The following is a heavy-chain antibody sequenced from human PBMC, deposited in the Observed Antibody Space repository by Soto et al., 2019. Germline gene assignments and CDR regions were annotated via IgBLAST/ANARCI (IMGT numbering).Heavy chain of an antibody. J-gene: IGHJ4*02. CDR1: GYICTSYG. CDR3: ARLMTMVTTNYFDY. D-gene: IGHD4-17*01. Sequence: QVELVQSGSEVKKPGASVKVSCKASGYICTSYGISWLRQAPGQGLEWLGGSTAFSGNAIYAQRFQGRVTMTTYTSTSTAYMALRSLRADDPAVYYCARLMTMVTTNYFDYWGQGTRVSVSS. CDR2: STAFSGNA. V-gene: IGHV1-18*01.